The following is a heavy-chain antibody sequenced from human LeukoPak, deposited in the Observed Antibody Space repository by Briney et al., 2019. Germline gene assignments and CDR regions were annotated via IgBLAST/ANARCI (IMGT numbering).Heavy chain of an antibody. CDR3: ARGVLAYCGGDCYGGNDALDI. CDR1: GGSVSSGSYY. CDR2: IYYSGST. V-gene: IGHV4-61*01. J-gene: IGHJ3*02. Sequence: SETLSLTCPVSGGSVSSGSYYWGWIRQPPGKGLEGIGYIYYSGSTNYNPSLKCRVTISVDTSKNQVSLKLNAVTAADRAVYYCARGVLAYCGGDCYGGNDALDIWGQGTMVTVSS. D-gene: IGHD2-21*02.